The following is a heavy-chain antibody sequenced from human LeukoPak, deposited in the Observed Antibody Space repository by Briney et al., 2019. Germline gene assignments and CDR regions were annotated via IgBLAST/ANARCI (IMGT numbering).Heavy chain of an antibody. CDR3: TRLLPSSHHFFDS. CDR2: IYGGGDT. D-gene: IGHD6-6*01. V-gene: IGHV3-53*01. J-gene: IGHJ4*02. CDR1: GFTVSNDY. Sequence: GGSLRLSCAVSGFTVSNDYMSWVRQAPGKGLEWVSVIYGGGDTYYADSVRGRFTTSGDNFENTLFLQMDSLRPEDTAVYYCTRLLPSSHHFFDSWGQGTLVTVSS.